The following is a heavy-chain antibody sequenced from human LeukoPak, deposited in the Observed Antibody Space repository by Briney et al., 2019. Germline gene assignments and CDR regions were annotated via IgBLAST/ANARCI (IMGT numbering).Heavy chain of an antibody. CDR2: VKQNGSEK. D-gene: IGHD2-8*01. CDR3: AKGGRGNGEVY. CDR1: VFIVSSW. V-gene: IGHV3-7*01. Sequence: GALLILSCVSGVFIVSSWLMWCRHAAPGGLQWLANVKQNGSEKNYVDSVKGRFTISRDNAKNSLFLQMNDLRAEDTAVYYCAKGGRGNGEVYWGQGTLVTVSS. J-gene: IGHJ4*02.